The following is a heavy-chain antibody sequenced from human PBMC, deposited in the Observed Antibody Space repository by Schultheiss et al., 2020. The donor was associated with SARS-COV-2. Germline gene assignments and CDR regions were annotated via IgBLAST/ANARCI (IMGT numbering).Heavy chain of an antibody. V-gene: IGHV3-21*01. CDR3: ASIRLSNTAKKDIVVVPAALDAFDI. CDR2: ISSSNSYI. Sequence: GGSLRLSCAASGFTFSSYAMSWVRQAPGKGLEWVSSISSSNSYIYYADSVKGRFTISRDNAKNSLYLQMNSLRAEDTAVYYCASIRLSNTAKKDIVVVPAALDAFDIWGQGTMFTVAS. J-gene: IGHJ3*02. D-gene: IGHD2-2*01. CDR1: GFTFSSYA.